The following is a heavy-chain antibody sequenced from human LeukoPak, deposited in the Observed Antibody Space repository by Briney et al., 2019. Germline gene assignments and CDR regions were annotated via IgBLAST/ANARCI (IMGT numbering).Heavy chain of an antibody. CDR1: GYTFTSYG. CDR3: GRRPKAGGPHHDMDV. J-gene: IGHJ6*02. V-gene: IGHV1-18*01. Sequence: ASVKVSCKASGYTFTSYGISWVRQAPGQGLEWMGWISANSGDTNYAKKFQGRATMTTDTSTSPAYMELRSLSSDDTAVYCYGRRPKAGGPHHDMDVWGRGTTVTVSS. CDR2: ISANSGDT. D-gene: IGHD2-15*01.